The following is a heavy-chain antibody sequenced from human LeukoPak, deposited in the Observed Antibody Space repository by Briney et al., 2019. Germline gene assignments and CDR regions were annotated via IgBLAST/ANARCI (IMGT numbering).Heavy chain of an antibody. V-gene: IGHV3-74*01. D-gene: IGHD1-1*01. CDR2: INSDGSRI. CDR1: GFTFSSYW. CDR3: AKDLNWNQADY. Sequence: GGPLRLSCAASGFTFSSYWMHWVRQAPGKGLEWVSRINSDGSRINYADSVTGRFTISRDNAKNTLYLQMNSLRVEDTAVYYCAKDLNWNQADYWGQGTLVTVSS. J-gene: IGHJ4*02.